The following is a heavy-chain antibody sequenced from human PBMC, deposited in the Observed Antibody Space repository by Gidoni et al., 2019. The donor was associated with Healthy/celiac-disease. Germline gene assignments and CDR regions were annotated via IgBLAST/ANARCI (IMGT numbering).Heavy chain of an antibody. J-gene: IGHJ2*01. CDR1: GFTVSSTH. D-gene: IGHD3-3*01. Sequence: EVQLVESGGGLVQPGGSLRLSCAVSGFTVSSTHMSWVRQAPGKGLEWVSVIYRGGSTYYADSVKGRFTIARDNSKNTIYLQMNSLRAEDTAVYYCARTQYNDFWSGENWYFDLWGRGTLVTVSS. CDR2: IYRGGST. V-gene: IGHV3-66*01. CDR3: ARTQYNDFWSGENWYFDL.